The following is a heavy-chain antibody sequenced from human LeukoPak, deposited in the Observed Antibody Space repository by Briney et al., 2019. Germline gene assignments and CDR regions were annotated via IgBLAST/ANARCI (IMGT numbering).Heavy chain of an antibody. J-gene: IGHJ6*03. V-gene: IGHV4-30-4*08. CDR2: IYYSGST. CDR3: ARLYDSGGYNYYYMDV. D-gene: IGHD3-22*01. Sequence: SETLSLTCTVSGGSISSGDYYWSWIRQPPGKGLEWIGYIYYSGSTYYNPSLKSRVTISVDTSKNQFSLKLSSVTAADTAVYYCARLYDSGGYNYYYMDVWGKGTTVTVSS. CDR1: GGSISSGDYY.